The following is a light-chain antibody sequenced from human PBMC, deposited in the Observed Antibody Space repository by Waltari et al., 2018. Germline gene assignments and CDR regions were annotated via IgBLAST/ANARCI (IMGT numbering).Light chain of an antibody. Sequence: QSALTQPVSVSGAPGPSVTISCIAFMTDIGTFNLDSWYQQHPGSAQKLIIYEVKYRPSGVSHRFSGSKSGNTASLTISDLQTEDEADYFCSSYRISMTLLFGGGTKVTVL. CDR3: SSYRISMTLL. V-gene: IGLV2-14*02. CDR2: EVK. CDR1: MTDIGTFNL. J-gene: IGLJ2*01.